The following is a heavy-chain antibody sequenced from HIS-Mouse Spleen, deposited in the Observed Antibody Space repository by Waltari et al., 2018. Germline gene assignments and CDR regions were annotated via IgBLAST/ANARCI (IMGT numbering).Heavy chain of an antibody. D-gene: IGHD3-9*01. CDR2: IRSSSSYI. V-gene: IGHV3-21*01. J-gene: IGHJ4*02. CDR3: ASLYYDILTGYYRDY. Sequence: EVQLVESGGVLVKPGGSLRLSCAASGFTFSSYSMNWVRQAPGKGLGWDSSIRSSSSYIYYADSVKGRFTISRDNAKNSLYLQMNSLRAEDTAVYYCASLYYDILTGYYRDYWGQGTLVTVSS. CDR1: GFTFSSYS.